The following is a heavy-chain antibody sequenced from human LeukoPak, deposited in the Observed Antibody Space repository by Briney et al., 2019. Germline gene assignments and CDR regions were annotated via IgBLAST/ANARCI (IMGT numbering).Heavy chain of an antibody. J-gene: IGHJ6*02. CDR3: ARGSAVVVTATDYYYYGMDV. CDR2: INHSGST. V-gene: IGHV4-34*01. Sequence: PSETLSLTCAVYSGSFSGYYWSWIRQPPGKGLEWIGEINHSGSTNYNPSLKSRVTISVDTSKNQFSLKLSSVTAADTAVYYCARGSAVVVTATDYYYYGMDVWGQGTTVTVSS. D-gene: IGHD2-21*02. CDR1: SGSFSGYY.